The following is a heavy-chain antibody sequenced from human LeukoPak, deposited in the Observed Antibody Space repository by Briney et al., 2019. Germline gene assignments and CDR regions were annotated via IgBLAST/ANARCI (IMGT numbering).Heavy chain of an antibody. CDR3: ARDSRGSGYKNYFDY. J-gene: IGHJ4*02. V-gene: IGHV4-39*07. CDR1: GGSISTSSYY. D-gene: IGHD5-18*01. CDR2: IFYSGST. Sequence: SETLSLTCTVSGGSISTSSYYWGWVRQPPGKGLEWIGNIFYSGSTYYSPSLKSRVTISLDTSRNQFSLKLNSVTAADTAVYYCARDSRGSGYKNYFDYWGQGTLVTVSS.